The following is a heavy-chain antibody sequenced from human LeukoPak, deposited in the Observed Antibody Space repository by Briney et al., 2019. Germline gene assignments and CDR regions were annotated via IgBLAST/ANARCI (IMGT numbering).Heavy chain of an antibody. CDR3: ARHKEGNSGYFQY. CDR1: GDSISSSSYY. D-gene: IGHD3-22*01. V-gene: IGHV4-39*01. J-gene: IGHJ4*02. Sequence: SETLSLTCTVSGDSISSSSYYWGWIRQPPGKGLEWIGSIYNSGSTYYNPSLKSRVTISVDTSKNQFSLRLSSVTAADTAVYYCARHKEGNSGYFQYWGQGTLVTVSS. CDR2: IYNSGST.